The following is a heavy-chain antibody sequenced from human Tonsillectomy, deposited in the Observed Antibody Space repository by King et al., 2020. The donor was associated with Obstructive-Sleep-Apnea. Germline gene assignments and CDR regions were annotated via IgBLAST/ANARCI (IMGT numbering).Heavy chain of an antibody. J-gene: IGHJ4*02. Sequence: QLVQSGGGLVKPGGSLRLSCAASGFTFSSSTMNWVRQAPGKGLEWVSSISSTSSYIYYADSMKGRFTISRDNARNSLYLQMNSLRAEDTAVYYCARPAGTSYYFDFWGQGTLVTVSS. CDR1: GFTFSSST. V-gene: IGHV3-21*01. D-gene: IGHD1-7*01. CDR2: ISSTSSYI. CDR3: ARPAGTSYYFDF.